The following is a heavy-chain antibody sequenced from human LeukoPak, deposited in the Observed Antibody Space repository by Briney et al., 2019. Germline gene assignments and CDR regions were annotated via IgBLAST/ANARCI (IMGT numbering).Heavy chain of an antibody. V-gene: IGHV1-2*02. J-gene: IGHJ4*02. D-gene: IGHD2-2*01. Sequence: ASVKVSCKASGYTFTDYYMHWVRQAPGQGLEWMGWINPNSGATKNAQKFQGRVTMTRDTSISTAYMELSRLRSDDTAVYYCARLADCSSSSCRSFDYWGQGTLVTVSS. CDR2: INPNSGAT. CDR3: ARLADCSSSSCRSFDY. CDR1: GYTFTDYY.